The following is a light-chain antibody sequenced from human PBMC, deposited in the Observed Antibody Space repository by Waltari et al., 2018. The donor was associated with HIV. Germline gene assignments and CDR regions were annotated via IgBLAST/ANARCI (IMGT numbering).Light chain of an antibody. CDR3: QQYNKWPRGT. CDR1: QSVSSY. Sequence: ERVMTRSPATMSASSGEGPAVSCRASQSVSSYLAWYQQKPGQAPRLLIYGASTRVTGVPARFSGSGSVTEFTLTISSLQSEDFAVYYCQQYNKWPRGTFGGGTKVEVK. J-gene: IGKJ4*01. CDR2: GAS. V-gene: IGKV3-15*01.